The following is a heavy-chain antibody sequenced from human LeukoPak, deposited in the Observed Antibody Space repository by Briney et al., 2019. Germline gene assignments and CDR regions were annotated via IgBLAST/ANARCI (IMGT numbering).Heavy chain of an antibody. V-gene: IGHV3-23*01. CDR3: AKSHHVTAIDY. D-gene: IGHD2-21*02. Sequence: PGGSLRFSCAASGFTFSHYGMTWVRQAPGKGLEWVSAISGSGGSTYYAGSVKGRFTISRDNSKNTLYLQMNSLRADDTAVYYCAKSHHVTAIDYWGQGTLVTVSS. CDR1: GFTFSHYG. CDR2: ISGSGGST. J-gene: IGHJ4*02.